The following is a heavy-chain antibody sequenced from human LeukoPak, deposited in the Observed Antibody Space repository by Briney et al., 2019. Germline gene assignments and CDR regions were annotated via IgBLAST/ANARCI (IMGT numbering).Heavy chain of an antibody. D-gene: IGHD1-26*01. CDR3: ARAWWELPQGFDY. CDR2: IRTSVSTK. V-gene: IGHV3-48*03. J-gene: IGHJ4*02. Sequence: GGSLRLSCAASGFTFSSYEMNWVRHARGGGPVWLSQIRTSVSTKTYADSVERRFTIPRDNPKNSLYLQMNDLRPEHSSIYYCARAWWELPQGFDYWGQGPLDTVSS. CDR1: GFTFSSYE.